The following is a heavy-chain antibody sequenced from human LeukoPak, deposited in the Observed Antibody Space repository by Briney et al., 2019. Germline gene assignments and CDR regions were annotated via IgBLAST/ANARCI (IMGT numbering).Heavy chain of an antibody. CDR2: IGGSVGST. CDR3: AKRGNSWDLFDY. Sequence: PGGSLRLSCAASGFTFSSYAMSWVRQAPGKGLEWVSNIGGSVGSTFYEASVKGRFVISRDNSKNTLFLQMNNLRVEDTAVYYCAKRGNSWDLFDYWGQGTLVTVSS. CDR1: GFTFSSYA. J-gene: IGHJ4*02. D-gene: IGHD6-13*01. V-gene: IGHV3-23*01.